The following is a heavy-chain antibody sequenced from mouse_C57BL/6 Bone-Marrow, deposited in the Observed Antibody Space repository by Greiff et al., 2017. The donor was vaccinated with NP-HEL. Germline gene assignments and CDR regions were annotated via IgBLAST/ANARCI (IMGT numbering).Heavy chain of an antibody. CDR2: IYPGSGST. D-gene: IGHD2-4*01. J-gene: IGHJ3*01. Sequence: VQLQQPGAELVKPGASVKMSCKASGYTFTSYWITWVKPRPGQGLEWIGDIYPGSGSTNYNEKFKSKATLTVDTSASTAYMQRSILTSEDSACYYCARSDDWAYWGQGTLVTVSA. CDR1: GYTFTSYW. CDR3: ARSDDWAY. V-gene: IGHV1-55*01.